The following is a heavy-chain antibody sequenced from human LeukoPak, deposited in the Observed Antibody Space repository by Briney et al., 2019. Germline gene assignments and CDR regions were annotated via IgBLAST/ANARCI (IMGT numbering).Heavy chain of an antibody. CDR3: ARGLRRYCSSTSCPYYFDY. CDR2: INHSGST. CDR1: GGSFSGYY. J-gene: IGHJ4*02. Sequence: PSETLSLTCAVYGGSFSGYYWSWIRQPPGKGLEWIGEINHSGSTNYNPSLKSRVTISEDTSKNQFSLKLSSVTAADTAVYYCARGLRRYCSSTSCPYYFDYWGQGTLVTVSS. V-gene: IGHV4-34*01. D-gene: IGHD2-2*01.